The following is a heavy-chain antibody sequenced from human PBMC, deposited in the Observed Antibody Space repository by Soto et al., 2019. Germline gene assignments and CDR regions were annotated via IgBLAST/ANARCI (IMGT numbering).Heavy chain of an antibody. CDR3: AGQYSSSSVEF. CDR2: ISSGAITI. V-gene: IGHV3-11*01. D-gene: IGHD6-6*01. J-gene: IGHJ4*02. CDR1: GFTFSDYY. Sequence: QVQLVESGGGLVKPGGSLRLSCAASGFTFSDYYMNWIRQAPGKGLEWVSYISSGAITIYYADSVKGRFTISRDNAKNSLYLQTNSLRAEDTAVYYCAGQYSSSSVEFWGQGTLVTVSS.